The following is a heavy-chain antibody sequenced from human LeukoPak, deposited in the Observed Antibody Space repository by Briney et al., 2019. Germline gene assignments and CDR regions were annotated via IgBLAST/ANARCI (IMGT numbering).Heavy chain of an antibody. Sequence: SETLSLTCAVYGGSFSGYYWSWIRQPPGKGLEWIGGINHSGSTNYNPSLKSRVTISVDTSKNQFSLKLSSVTAADTAVYYCASSVYYGSGSYSVYYYYYGMDVWGQGTTVTVSS. J-gene: IGHJ6*02. V-gene: IGHV4-34*01. D-gene: IGHD3-10*01. CDR1: GGSFSGYY. CDR3: ASSVYYGSGSYSVYYYYYGMDV. CDR2: INHSGST.